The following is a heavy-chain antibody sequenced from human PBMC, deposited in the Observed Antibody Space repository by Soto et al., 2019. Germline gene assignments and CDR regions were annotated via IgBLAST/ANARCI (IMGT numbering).Heavy chain of an antibody. CDR1: GGSFSGYY. V-gene: IGHV4-34*01. J-gene: IGHJ4*02. D-gene: IGHD4-17*01. CDR3: ARSDGDYGRVFDY. CDR2: INHSGST. Sequence: SETLSLTCAVYGGSFSGYYWSWIRQPPGKGLEWIGEINHSGSTNYNPSLKSRVTISVDTSKNQFSLKLSSVTAADTAVYYCARSDGDYGRVFDYWGQGTLVTVSS.